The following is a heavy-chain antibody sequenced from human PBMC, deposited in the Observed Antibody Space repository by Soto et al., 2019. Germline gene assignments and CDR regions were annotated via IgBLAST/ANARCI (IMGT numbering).Heavy chain of an antibody. CDR1: GYSISSSYY. Sequence: SETLSLTCAVSGYSISSSYYWGCLRQPPGKGLEWIGRIYHGGSTDYNPSLNSRVTLSIGITNNHLSLILTSLTAAVTAAYYSARVGPSVPYFYDSGPCTFENWFDPWGQGTLVTVSS. D-gene: IGHD3-22*01. V-gene: IGHV4-38-2*01. J-gene: IGHJ5*02. CDR3: ARVGPSVPYFYDSGPCTFENWFDP. CDR2: IYHGGST.